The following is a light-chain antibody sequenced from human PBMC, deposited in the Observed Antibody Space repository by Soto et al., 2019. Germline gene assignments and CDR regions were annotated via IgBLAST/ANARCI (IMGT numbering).Light chain of an antibody. Sequence: EIVLTQSQATLSVSPGDRATLSCRASQSVNVNLAWYRQKPGQAPRLLIYGASVRATGIPARFSGSGSGTEFTLTISSLQSEDFGLYFCQQYSSWPNTFGQGTKLEIK. CDR2: GAS. CDR3: QQYSSWPNT. CDR1: QSVNVN. J-gene: IGKJ2*01. V-gene: IGKV3-15*01.